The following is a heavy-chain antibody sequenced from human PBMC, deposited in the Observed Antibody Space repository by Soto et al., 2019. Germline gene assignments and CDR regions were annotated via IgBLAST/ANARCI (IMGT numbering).Heavy chain of an antibody. CDR2: INHSGST. D-gene: IGHD6-19*01. CDR3: ARGRAVGGWPKPYYFDY. Sequence: SETLSLTCAVYGGSSSGYYWSWIRQPPGKGLEWIGEINHSGSTNYNPSLKSRVTISVDTSKNQFSLKLSSVTAADTAVYYCARGRAVGGWPKPYYFDYWGQGTLVTVSS. V-gene: IGHV4-34*01. CDR1: GGSSSGYY. J-gene: IGHJ4*02.